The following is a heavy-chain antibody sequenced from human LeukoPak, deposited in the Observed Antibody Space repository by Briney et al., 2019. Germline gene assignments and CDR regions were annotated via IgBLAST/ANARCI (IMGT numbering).Heavy chain of an antibody. CDR2: MSPDSGYT. D-gene: IGHD5-12*01. Sequence: ASVKVSCKASGYTFTSYDINWVRQATGQGLEWMGWMSPDSGYTGYAQTFQGRVTLTRDTSVSTAFMELSSLRSEDTAVYYCEIYTGYDSFWGQGTLVTVSS. V-gene: IGHV1-8*01. CDR1: GYTFTSYD. J-gene: IGHJ4*02. CDR3: EIYTGYDSF.